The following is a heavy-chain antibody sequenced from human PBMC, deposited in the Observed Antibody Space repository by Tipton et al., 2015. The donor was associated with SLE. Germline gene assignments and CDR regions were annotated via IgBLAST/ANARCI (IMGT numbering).Heavy chain of an antibody. V-gene: IGHV4-59*01. CDR2: IYYSGST. CDR3: ARVGCGGDCYPPYYYYGMDV. D-gene: IGHD2-21*01. Sequence: TLSLTCTVSGGSISSYYWSWIRQPPGKGLEWIGYIYYSGSTNYNPSLQSRVTISVDTSKNQFSLKLSSVTAADTAVYYCARVGCGGDCYPPYYYYGMDVWGQGTTVTVSS. J-gene: IGHJ6*02. CDR1: GGSISSYY.